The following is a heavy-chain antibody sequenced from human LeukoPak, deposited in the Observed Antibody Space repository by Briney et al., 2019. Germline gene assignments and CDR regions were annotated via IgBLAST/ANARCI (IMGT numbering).Heavy chain of an antibody. CDR2: IIPIFGTA. D-gene: IGHD2-15*01. CDR1: RGTFSSYA. J-gene: IGHJ3*02. CDR3: ARESIVHDAFDI. Sequence: SVKASCKASRGTFSSYAISPVRQAPGQGLEWMGGIIPIFGTANSAQKFQGRVTITADQSTCTANMELSSLRSDDTAVYYCARESIVHDAFDIWGQGTMVTVSS. V-gene: IGHV1-69*01.